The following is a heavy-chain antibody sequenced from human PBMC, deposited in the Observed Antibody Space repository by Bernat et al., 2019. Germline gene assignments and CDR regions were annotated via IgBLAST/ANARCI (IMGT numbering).Heavy chain of an antibody. CDR3: ASRTIFGVPDYYYFDY. V-gene: IGHV4-4*02. CDR1: GGSISSSNW. CDR2: IYHSGST. J-gene: IGHJ4*02. Sequence: QVQLQESGPGLVKPSGTLSLTCAVSGGSISSSNWWSWVRQPPGQGLEWIGEIYHSGSTNYNPSLKSRVTISVDKSKNQFSLKLSSVTAADTAVYYCASRTIFGVPDYYYFDYWGQGTLVTVSS. D-gene: IGHD3-3*01.